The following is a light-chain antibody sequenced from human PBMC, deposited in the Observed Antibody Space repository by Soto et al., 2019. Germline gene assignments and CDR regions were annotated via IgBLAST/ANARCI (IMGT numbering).Light chain of an antibody. J-gene: IGKJ1*01. V-gene: IGKV3-20*01. CDR1: QSVRNNY. CDR3: QQYGSSGK. Sequence: EIGLTQSPGTLSLSPGERATLSCRDSQSVRNNYLAWYQQKHGNATNLLIYGASDRATGIPDRFSGRGSGEDFTLTIGRLQPEDVAGYYCQQYGSSGKFGQGTEAEIK. CDR2: GAS.